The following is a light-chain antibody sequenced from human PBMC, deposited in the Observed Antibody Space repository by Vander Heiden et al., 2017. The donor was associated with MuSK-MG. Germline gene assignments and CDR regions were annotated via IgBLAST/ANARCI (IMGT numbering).Light chain of an antibody. V-gene: IGLV3-1*01. J-gene: IGLJ1*01. Sequence: SYELTQPPSVSVSPGQTASITCSGDTLGDKYACWYQQKPGQSPVLVIYQDSKRPSGIPERFSGSNSGNTATLTISGTQARDEADYYCQAWDSSTPNYVFGTGTKVTVL. CDR3: QAWDSSTPNYV. CDR1: TLGDKY. CDR2: QDS.